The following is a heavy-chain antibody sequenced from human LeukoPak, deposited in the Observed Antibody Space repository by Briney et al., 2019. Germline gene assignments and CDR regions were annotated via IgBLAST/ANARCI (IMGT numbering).Heavy chain of an antibody. CDR3: ARGDCGGDCYAFDI. V-gene: IGHV3-33*01. CDR2: IWYDGSNK. Sequence: GGSLRLSCAASGFTFSSYGMHWVRQAPGKGLEWVAVIWYDGSNKYYADSGKGRFTISRDNSKNTLFLQMNSLRAGDTAVYYCARGDCGGDCYAFDIWGQGTRVTVSS. CDR1: GFTFSSYG. D-gene: IGHD2-21*02. J-gene: IGHJ3*02.